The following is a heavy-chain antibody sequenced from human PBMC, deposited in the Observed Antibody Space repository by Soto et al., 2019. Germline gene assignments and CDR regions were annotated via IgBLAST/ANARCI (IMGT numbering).Heavy chain of an antibody. V-gene: IGHV3-66*01. D-gene: IGHD3-9*01. CDR1: GITVSSNY. CDR3: ARINSDWFSFDY. J-gene: IGHJ4*02. Sequence: GGSLRLSCAASGITVSSNYMSWVRQAPGKGLEWVSVISTSGTAYYAASGKCRFTLSRDDSSNTLYLQMTSLRAEDTAVYYCARINSDWFSFDYWGRGTLVTVPS. CDR2: ISTSGTA.